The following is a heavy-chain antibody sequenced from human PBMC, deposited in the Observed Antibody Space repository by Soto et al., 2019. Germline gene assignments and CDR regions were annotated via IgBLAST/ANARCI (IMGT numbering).Heavy chain of an antibody. D-gene: IGHD6-19*01. CDR3: ARTSSGSDY. CDR1: GYSITSFW. V-gene: IGHV5-51*01. CDR2: IYPGDSDT. J-gene: IGHJ4*02. Sequence: PGEFLKNWCKGAGYSITSFWIGWVRQMPGKGLEWMGIIYPGDSDTRYSPSFQGQVTISADKSISTAYLQWSSLKASDTAMYYCARTSSGSDYCGQGTLVTVSS.